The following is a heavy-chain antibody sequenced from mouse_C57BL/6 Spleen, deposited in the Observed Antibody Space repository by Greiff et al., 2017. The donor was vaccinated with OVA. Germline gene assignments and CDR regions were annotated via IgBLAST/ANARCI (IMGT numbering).Heavy chain of an antibody. V-gene: IGHV14-4*01. CDR1: GFNIKDDY. D-gene: IGHD6-2*01. CDR3: TTGRLRYY. Sequence: EVQLQQSGAELVRPGASVKLSCTASGFNIKDDYMHWVKQRPEQGLEWIGWIDPENGDTEYASKFQGKATITADTSSNTAYLQLSGLTSEDTAVYYCTTGRLRYYWGQGTTFTVSS. CDR2: IDPENGDT. J-gene: IGHJ2*01.